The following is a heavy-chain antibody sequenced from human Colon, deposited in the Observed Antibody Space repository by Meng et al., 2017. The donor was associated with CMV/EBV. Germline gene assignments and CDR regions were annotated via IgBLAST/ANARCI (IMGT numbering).Heavy chain of an antibody. J-gene: IGHJ4*02. CDR2: ISPYNGDT. Sequence: QVTVVQSGAEVKKPGASVKVSCKTSGYTFTNFGISWVRQAPGQGLEWMAYISPYNGDTNYAQRFQGRVALTTDTSTSTVYMELGSLTSDDTAMYYCARELARGGYWGQGTLVTVSS. CDR3: ARELARGGY. V-gene: IGHV1-18*01. CDR1: GYTFTNFG.